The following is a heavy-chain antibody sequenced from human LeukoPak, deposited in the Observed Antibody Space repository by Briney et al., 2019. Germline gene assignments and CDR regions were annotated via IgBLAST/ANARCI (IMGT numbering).Heavy chain of an antibody. D-gene: IGHD5-24*01. V-gene: IGHV4-34*01. J-gene: IGHJ4*02. CDR2: INHSGST. CDR3: ARDEITDGYLFDY. CDR1: GGSFSGYY. Sequence: PSETLSLTCAVYGGSFSGYYWSWIRQPPGKGLEWIGEINHSGSTNYNPSLKSRVTISVDTSKNQFSLKLSSVTAADTAVYYCARDEITDGYLFDYWGQGALVTVSS.